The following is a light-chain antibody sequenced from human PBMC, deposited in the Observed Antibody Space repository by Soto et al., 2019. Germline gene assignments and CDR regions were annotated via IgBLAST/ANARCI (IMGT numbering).Light chain of an antibody. J-gene: IGKJ4*01. CDR2: DVS. Sequence: EIVLTQSPATLSLSPGERAILSCRASQSVSNFLAWYQQKPGQAPRLLIFDVSTRATGVPPRFSGSGSGTDFTLTIIGLEPEDFAIYYCQQRSNWPLTFGGGTKVDIK. CDR1: QSVSNF. CDR3: QQRSNWPLT. V-gene: IGKV3-11*01.